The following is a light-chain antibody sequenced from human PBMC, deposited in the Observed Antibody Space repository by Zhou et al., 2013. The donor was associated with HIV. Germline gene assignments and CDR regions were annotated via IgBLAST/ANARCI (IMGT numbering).Light chain of an antibody. V-gene: IGKV1-12*01. J-gene: IGKJ4*01. CDR1: EDISSS. CDR3: QQAHSFPLT. Sequence: DIQMTQSPSSVSASVGDTVTITCRASEDISSSLAWYQHAPGRGPKLLIYGASKLQGGVPSRFSGSGSGTDFTLTITSLQPEDFATYYCQQAHSFPLTFGGGTTVEI. CDR2: GAS.